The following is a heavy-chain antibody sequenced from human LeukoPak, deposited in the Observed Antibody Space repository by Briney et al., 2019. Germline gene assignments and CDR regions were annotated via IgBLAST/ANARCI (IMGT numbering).Heavy chain of an antibody. CDR2: IGGSGDWT. CDR3: AISYYFHTTTYHGAFDI. D-gene: IGHD2/OR15-2a*01. CDR1: GFTFDDYG. V-gene: IGHV3-23*01. Sequence: PGGSLRLSCAASGFTFDDYGMSWVRQAPGRGLEWVSAIGGSGDWTYYADSARGRFIISRDASRNTLYLRMNSLRAEDTAVYRCAISYYFHTTTYHGAFDIWGQGTMVTVSS. J-gene: IGHJ3*02.